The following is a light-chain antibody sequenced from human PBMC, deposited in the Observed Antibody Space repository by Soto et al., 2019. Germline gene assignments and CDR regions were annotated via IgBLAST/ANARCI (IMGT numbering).Light chain of an antibody. Sequence: DIQMTQSPSSVSACVGDIFTISVVASQGISSWLAWYQKKPGKAPNLLIYAASSLQSGVPSRFSGSESGTDFTLTISSLQPEDCAIYFCQQANSLPITFGQGTRLEIK. CDR3: QQANSLPIT. V-gene: IGKV1-12*01. CDR2: AAS. J-gene: IGKJ5*01. CDR1: QGISSW.